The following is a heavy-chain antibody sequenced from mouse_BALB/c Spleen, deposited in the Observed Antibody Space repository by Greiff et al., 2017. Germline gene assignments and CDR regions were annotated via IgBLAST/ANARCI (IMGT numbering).Heavy chain of an antibody. V-gene: IGHV14-1*02. CDR2: IDPENGNT. Sequence: VQLQQSGAELVRPGALVKLSCKASGFNIKDYYMHWVKQRPEQGLEWIGWIDPENGNTIYDPKFQGKASITADTSSNTAYLQLSSLTSEDTAVYYCARYGGSDYFDYWGQGTTLTVSS. J-gene: IGHJ2*01. CDR3: ARYGGSDYFDY. D-gene: IGHD1-1*01. CDR1: GFNIKDYY.